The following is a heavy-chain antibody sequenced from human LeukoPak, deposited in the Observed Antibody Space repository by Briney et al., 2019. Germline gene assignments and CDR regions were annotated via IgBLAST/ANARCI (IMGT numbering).Heavy chain of an antibody. CDR3: ARDHRGSGSRYYYYYMDV. J-gene: IGHJ6*03. Sequence: QAGGSLRLSCAASGFTFSNYWMHWVRQAPGKGLVWVSRINSDGINTSYADSVKGRFTISRDNAKNTLNLQMNSLRAEDTAVYYCARDHRGSGSRYYYYYMDVWGKGTTVTISS. CDR1: GFTFSNYW. CDR2: INSDGINT. V-gene: IGHV3-74*01. D-gene: IGHD3-10*01.